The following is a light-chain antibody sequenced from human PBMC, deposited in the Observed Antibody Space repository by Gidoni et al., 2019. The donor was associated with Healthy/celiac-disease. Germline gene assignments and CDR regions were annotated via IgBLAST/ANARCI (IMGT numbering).Light chain of an antibody. CDR1: QGISSW. CDR3: XXXNXXXL. V-gene: IGKV1D-16*01. Sequence: QMTQSPSSLSAFVGDRVTITCRASQGISSWLAWYQQKPEKAXKSLIYAASILQSGVPSXXXGXXXGTXXXLTXXXLXXXDFXXXYCXXXNXXXLFXGXTKVEIK. J-gene: IGKJ4*01. CDR2: AAS.